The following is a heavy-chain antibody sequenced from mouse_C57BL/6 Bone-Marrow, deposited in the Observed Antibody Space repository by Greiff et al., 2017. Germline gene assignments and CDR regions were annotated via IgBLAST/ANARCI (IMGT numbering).Heavy chain of an antibody. CDR3: ASGGYDGFAY. Sequence: EVQLQQSGPELVKPGASVKIPCKASGYTFTDYNMDWVKQSHGKSLEWIGDINPNNGGTIYNQKFKGKATLTVDKSSSTAYMELRSLTSEDTAVYYCASGGYDGFAYWGQGTLVTVSA. D-gene: IGHD2-2*01. CDR2: INPNNGGT. CDR1: GYTFTDYN. V-gene: IGHV1-18*01. J-gene: IGHJ3*01.